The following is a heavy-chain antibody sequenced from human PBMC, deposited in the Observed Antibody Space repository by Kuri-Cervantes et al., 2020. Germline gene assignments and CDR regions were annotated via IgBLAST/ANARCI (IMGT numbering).Heavy chain of an antibody. D-gene: IGHD3-10*01. CDR3: ARHSSITMVRGVIP. Sequence: GSLRLSCAVSGYSISSGYYWGWIRQPPGKGLEWIGNIYYSGSTYYNPSLKSRVTISVDTSKNQFSLKLSSVTAADTAVYYCARHSSITMVRGVIPWGQGTLVTVSS. CDR1: GYSISSGYY. CDR2: IYYSGST. V-gene: IGHV4-38-2*01. J-gene: IGHJ5*02.